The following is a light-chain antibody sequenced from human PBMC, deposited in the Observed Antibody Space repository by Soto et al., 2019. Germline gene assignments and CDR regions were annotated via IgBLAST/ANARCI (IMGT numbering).Light chain of an antibody. CDR3: GSYAGRNEV. CDR2: EVT. CDR1: SGDVGSYNL. J-gene: IGLJ1*01. V-gene: IGLV2-23*02. Sequence: QSALTQPASVSGSPGQSITISCTGTSGDVGSYNLVSWYQQHPGKAPKLMIYEVTERPSGVSNRFSGSKSGNTASLTIFGLQPEDEADYYCGSYAGRNEVFGTGTKVTVL.